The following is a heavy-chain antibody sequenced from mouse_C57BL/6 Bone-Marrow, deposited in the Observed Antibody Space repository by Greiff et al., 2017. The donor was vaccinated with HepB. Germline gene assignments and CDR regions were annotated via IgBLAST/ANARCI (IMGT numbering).Heavy chain of an antibody. J-gene: IGHJ3*01. D-gene: IGHD2-4*01. CDR3: ARGGDYDEGLAY. CDR1: GFTFSDYY. V-gene: IGHV5-16*01. CDR2: INYDGSST. Sequence: EVKLVESEGGLVQPGSSMKLSCTASGFTFSDYYMAWVRQVPEKGLEWVANINYDGSSTYYLDSLKSRFIISRDNAKNILYLQMSSLKSEDTATYYCARGGDYDEGLAYWGQGTLVTVSA.